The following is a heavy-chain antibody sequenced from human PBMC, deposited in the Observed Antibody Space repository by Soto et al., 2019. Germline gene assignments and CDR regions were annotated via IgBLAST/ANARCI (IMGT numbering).Heavy chain of an antibody. CDR3: ARCLLGVGDPFDI. D-gene: IGHD2-15*01. CDR2: ISDSGSVT. Sequence: QVQLVDSGGGLVKPGGSLRLSCAASGCTFSNYYMTWIRQAPGKGLEWISYISDSGSVTYYADSVQGRFSISRDNAKNSLFLEMNDLRVDDTAVYYCARCLLGVGDPFDIWGQGTMVTVSS. V-gene: IGHV3-11*01. CDR1: GCTFSNYY. J-gene: IGHJ3*02.